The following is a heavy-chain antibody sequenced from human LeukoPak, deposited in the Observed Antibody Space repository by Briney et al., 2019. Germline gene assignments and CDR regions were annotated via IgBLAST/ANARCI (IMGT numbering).Heavy chain of an antibody. J-gene: IGHJ4*02. Sequence: TVGSLRLSCAASGFAFSSHWMHWVRQVPGKGLVWVSGISSDGSNTIYADSVEGRFTISRDNAKNTLYLQMNSLRAEDTAVYYCTRDLMDYDYGDKGGNYWGQGTLVTV. CDR2: ISSDGSNT. V-gene: IGHV3-74*01. D-gene: IGHD4-23*01. CDR1: GFAFSSHW. CDR3: TRDLMDYDYGDKGGNY.